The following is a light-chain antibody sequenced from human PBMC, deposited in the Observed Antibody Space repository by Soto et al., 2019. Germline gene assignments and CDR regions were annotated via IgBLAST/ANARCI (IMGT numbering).Light chain of an antibody. V-gene: IGLV1-44*01. J-gene: IGLJ1*01. Sequence: QSVLTQPPSASGTPGQRVTISFSGISSNIGSNTVNWYQQLPGTAPKLLIYSNNQRPSGVPDRFSGSKSGTSASLAISGLQSEDEADYYCAARDDSLNGYVFGTGTKVTVL. CDR3: AARDDSLNGYV. CDR2: SNN. CDR1: SSNIGSNT.